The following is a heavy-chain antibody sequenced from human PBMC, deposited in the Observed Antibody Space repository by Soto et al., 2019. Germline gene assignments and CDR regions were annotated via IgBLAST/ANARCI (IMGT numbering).Heavy chain of an antibody. CDR2: INSDGSDS. CDR1: GFTFSHYW. D-gene: IGHD3-10*01. Sequence: EVPLVESGGGLVQPGGSLRLSCATSGFTFSHYWMQWVRQAPGKGLVWVSHINSDGSDSTHADFVEGRFTISRDNAKNTLDLQMNSLRAEDTAVYYCVRDNFGVDYWGQGTLVTVSS. J-gene: IGHJ4*02. CDR3: VRDNFGVDY. V-gene: IGHV3-74*01.